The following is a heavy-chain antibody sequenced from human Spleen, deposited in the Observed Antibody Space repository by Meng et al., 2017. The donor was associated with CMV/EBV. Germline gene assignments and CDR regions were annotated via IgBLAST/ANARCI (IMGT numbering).Heavy chain of an antibody. CDR1: GYTFTAHY. CDR3: ARERYLVPAASPDYYYYGMDV. CDR2: INPETGDS. D-gene: IGHD2-2*01. V-gene: IGHV1-2*02. J-gene: IGHJ6*02. Sequence: ASVKVSCKASGYTFTAHYFHWVRQAPGQGLEWMGWINPETGDSNYAQKFQGRVTMTRDTFITTAYMEVSRLRSDDTAVYYCARERYLVPAASPDYYYYGMDVWGQGTTVTVSS.